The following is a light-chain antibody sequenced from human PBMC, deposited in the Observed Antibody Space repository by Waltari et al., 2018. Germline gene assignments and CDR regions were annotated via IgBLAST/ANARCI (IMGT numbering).Light chain of an antibody. CDR2: GAS. V-gene: IGKV3-20*01. CDR1: QSVSDSY. J-gene: IGKJ1*01. Sequence: EIVLTQSPGTLSLSPGERATLSCRASQSVSDSYLAWYQQRPGQPPRLLIYGASSRATGVPDRFSVSESGTDFTLTISRLEPEDFAVYYCQQFSSSPPAWTFGQGTKVEIK. CDR3: QQFSSSPPAWT.